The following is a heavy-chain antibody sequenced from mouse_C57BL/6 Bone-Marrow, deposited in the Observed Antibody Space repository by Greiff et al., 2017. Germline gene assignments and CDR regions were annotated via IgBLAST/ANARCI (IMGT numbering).Heavy chain of an antibody. CDR2: IDPENGGT. D-gene: IGHD1-1*01. CDR1: GFTIKDDY. V-gene: IGHV14-4*01. J-gene: IGHJ3*01. CDR3: THFYYCGSSPAWFAD. Sequence: VQLQQSGAELVRPGASVKLSCTASGFTIKDDYMHWVKQRPEQGLEWIGWIDPENGGTEYASKFQGKATITADTSSNTAYLQLSILTSEDTAVYYCTHFYYCGSSPAWFADWGQGTLVTVSA.